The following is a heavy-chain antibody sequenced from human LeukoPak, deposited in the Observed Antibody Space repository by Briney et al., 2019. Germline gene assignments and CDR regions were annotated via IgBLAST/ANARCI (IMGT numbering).Heavy chain of an antibody. D-gene: IGHD4-17*01. V-gene: IGHV3-7*01. CDR3: ARERHGDYDY. J-gene: IGHJ4*02. CDR1: GFTFSDYW. CDR2: IKQDGSEK. Sequence: PGGSLRLSCAASGFTFSDYWMTWVRQAPGKGLEWVANIKQDGSEKHYVDSVKGRFTISRDNAKISLYLQMNSLRAEDTAVYYCARERHGDYDYWGQGTLVTVSS.